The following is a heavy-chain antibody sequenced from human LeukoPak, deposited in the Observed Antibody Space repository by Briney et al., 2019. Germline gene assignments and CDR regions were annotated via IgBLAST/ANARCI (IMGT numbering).Heavy chain of an antibody. V-gene: IGHV4-59*11. D-gene: IGHD3-3*01. Sequence: SETLSLTCTVSGGSISSHYWSWIRQPPGKGLEWIGYIYYSGSTNYNPSLKSRVTISVDTSKNQFSLKLSSVTAADTAVYYYAAHYDFWSGYYAHWGQGTLVTVSS. CDR1: GGSISSHY. CDR3: AAHYDFWSGYYAH. CDR2: IYYSGST. J-gene: IGHJ4*02.